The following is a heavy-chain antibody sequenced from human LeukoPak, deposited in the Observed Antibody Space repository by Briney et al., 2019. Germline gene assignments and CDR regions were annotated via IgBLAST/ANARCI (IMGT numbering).Heavy chain of an antibody. J-gene: IGHJ6*03. CDR3: ATGLRYSSGWYGTYYYYYMDV. CDR1: GFTFSSYW. V-gene: IGHV4-59*01. CDR2: IYYSGST. D-gene: IGHD6-19*01. Sequence: GSLRLSCAASGFTFSSYWMSWIRQPPGKGLEWIGYIYYSGSTNYNPSLKSRVTISVDTSKNQFSLRLSSVTAADTAVYYCATGLRYSSGWYGTYYYYYMDVWGKGTTVTISS.